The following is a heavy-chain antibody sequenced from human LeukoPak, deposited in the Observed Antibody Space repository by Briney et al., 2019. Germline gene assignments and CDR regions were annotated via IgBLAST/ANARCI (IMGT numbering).Heavy chain of an antibody. J-gene: IGHJ4*02. CDR2: ISSSGSTI. Sequence: PGGSLRLSCAASGFTSSSYEMNWVRQAPGKGLEWVSYISSSGSTIYYADSVKGRFTISRDNAKNSLYLLMNSLRAEDTAVYYCARDFGHWELNGGYYFDYWGQGTLVTVSA. V-gene: IGHV3-48*03. D-gene: IGHD1-26*01. CDR1: GFTSSSYE. CDR3: ARDFGHWELNGGYYFDY.